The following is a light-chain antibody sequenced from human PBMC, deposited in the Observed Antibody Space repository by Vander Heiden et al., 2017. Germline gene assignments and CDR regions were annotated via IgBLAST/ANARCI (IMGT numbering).Light chain of an antibody. CDR2: AAS. V-gene: IGKV1-39*01. J-gene: IGKJ4*01. CDR1: QSISSY. CDR3: QQSYIKT. Sequence: DIQMTQSPSSLSASVGDRVTITCRASQSISSYLNWYQQKPGKAPKLLIYAASSLKSGVPSRFSGSGSGTDFTLTSSRLQTEDFATYYTQQSYIKTFGGGTKVEIK.